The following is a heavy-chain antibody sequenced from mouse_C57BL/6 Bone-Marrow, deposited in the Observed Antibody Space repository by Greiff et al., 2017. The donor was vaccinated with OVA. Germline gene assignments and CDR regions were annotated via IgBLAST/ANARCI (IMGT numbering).Heavy chain of an antibody. CDR3: ARPRITTVVPYWYFDV. CDR2: IDPSDSAT. Sequence: QVQLQQPGAELVRPGSSVKLSCKASGYTFTSYWMHWVKQRPIQGLEWIGNIDPSDSATHYNQKFKDKATLTVDKSSSTAYMQLSSLTSEDSAVYYGARPRITTVVPYWYFDVWGTGTTVTVSS. J-gene: IGHJ1*03. V-gene: IGHV1-52*01. D-gene: IGHD1-1*01. CDR1: GYTFTSYW.